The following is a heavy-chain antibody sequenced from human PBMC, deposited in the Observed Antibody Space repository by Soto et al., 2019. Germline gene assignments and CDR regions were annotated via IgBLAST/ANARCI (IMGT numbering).Heavy chain of an antibody. V-gene: IGHV1-69*12. D-gene: IGHD3-22*01. J-gene: IGHJ6*02. CDR1: GGTFSSYA. Sequence: QVQLVQSGAEVKKPGSSVKVSCKASGGTFSSYAISWVRQAPGQGLEWMGGIIPIFDTADYEQKFQGRVTITADDSTNTAYMKLSSLRSEDTAVYYCAGHSSGVPGYYYGMDVWGQGTTVTVSS. CDR2: IIPIFDTA. CDR3: AGHSSGVPGYYYGMDV.